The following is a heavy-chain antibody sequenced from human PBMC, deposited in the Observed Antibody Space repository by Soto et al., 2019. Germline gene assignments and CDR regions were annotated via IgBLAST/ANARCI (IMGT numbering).Heavy chain of an antibody. CDR3: AHTRRGYSGHDYFY. Sequence: SETLSLTCTVSGGAISSGGYYWSWIRQYPGKGLEWIGYMYYTGRSYYNPSLKSRVTISVDRSKNQFSLKLSSVTAADTATYYCAHTRRGYSGHDYFYWGQGTLVTVSS. CDR2: MYYTGRS. V-gene: IGHV4-31*09. J-gene: IGHJ4*02. D-gene: IGHD5-12*01. CDR1: GGAISSGGYY.